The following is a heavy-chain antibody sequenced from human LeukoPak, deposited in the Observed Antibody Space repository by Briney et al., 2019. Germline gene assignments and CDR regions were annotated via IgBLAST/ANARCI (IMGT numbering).Heavy chain of an antibody. J-gene: IGHJ4*02. D-gene: IGHD6-19*01. CDR3: ARGIVVAGHIFDY. CDR1: GYTFTGYY. CDR2: INPNSGGT. Sequence: GASVKVSCKASGYTFTGYYMHWVRQAPGQGLEWMGRINPNSGGTNYAQKFQGRVTITRDTSASTAYMELSSLRSEDTAVYYCARGIVVAGHIFDYWGQGTLVTVSS. V-gene: IGHV1-2*06.